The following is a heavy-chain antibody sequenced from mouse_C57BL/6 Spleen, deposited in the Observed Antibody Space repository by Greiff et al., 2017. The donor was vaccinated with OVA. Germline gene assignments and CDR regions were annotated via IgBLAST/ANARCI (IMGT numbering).Heavy chain of an antibody. Sequence: VQLKQSGPGLVKPSQSLSLTCSVTGYSITSGYYWNWIRQFPGNKLEWMGYISYDGSNNYNPSLKNRISITRDTSKNQFFLKLNSVTTEDTATYYCARYYGSSWGYFDVWGTGTTVTVSS. CDR2: ISYDGSN. CDR3: ARYYGSSWGYFDV. D-gene: IGHD1-1*01. CDR1: GYSITSGYY. J-gene: IGHJ1*03. V-gene: IGHV3-6*01.